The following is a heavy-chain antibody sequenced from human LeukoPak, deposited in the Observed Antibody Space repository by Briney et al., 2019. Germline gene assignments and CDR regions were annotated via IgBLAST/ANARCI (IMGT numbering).Heavy chain of an antibody. V-gene: IGHV4-34*01. CDR3: ARGRTGAAALDF. J-gene: IGHJ4*02. CDR2: STHSGST. Sequence: PSETLSLTCAVYGGSFSGYYWTWIRQPPGKGLEWIRESTHSGSTNYNPSLKSRLTISVDTSKNQFSLKLTSLNAADTAVYYCARGRTGAAALDFWGPGSLVTVSS. CDR1: GGSFSGYY. D-gene: IGHD2-2*01.